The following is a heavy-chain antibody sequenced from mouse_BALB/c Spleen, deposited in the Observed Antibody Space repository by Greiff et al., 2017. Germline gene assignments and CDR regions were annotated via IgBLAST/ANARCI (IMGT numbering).Heavy chain of an antibody. J-gene: IGHJ4*01. CDR3: ARLDGYYDYYAMDY. CDR1: GDSITSGY. V-gene: IGHV3-8*02. D-gene: IGHD2-3*01. Sequence: EVQLQESGPSLVKPSQILSLTCSVTGDSITSGYWNWIRKFPGNKLEYMGYISYSGSTYYNPSLKSRISITRDTSKNQYYLQLNSVTTEDTATYYCARLDGYYDYYAMDYWGQGTSVTVSS. CDR2: ISYSGST.